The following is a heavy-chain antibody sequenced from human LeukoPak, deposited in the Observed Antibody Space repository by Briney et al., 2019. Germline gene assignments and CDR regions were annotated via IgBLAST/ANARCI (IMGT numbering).Heavy chain of an antibody. CDR2: ISAYNGNT. J-gene: IGHJ6*02. CDR3: ARDTPAYYYDSSGSYSYYYYGMDV. D-gene: IGHD3-22*01. CDR1: GYTFTSYG. V-gene: IGHV1-18*01. Sequence: ASVKVSCKAFGYTFTSYGISWVRQAPGQGLEWMGWISAYNGNTNYAQKLQGRVTMTTDTSTSTAYMELRSLRSDDTAVYYCARDTPAYYYDSSGSYSYYYYGMDVWGQGTTVTVSS.